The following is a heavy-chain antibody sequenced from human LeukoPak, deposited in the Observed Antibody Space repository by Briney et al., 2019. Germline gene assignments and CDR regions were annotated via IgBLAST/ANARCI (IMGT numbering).Heavy chain of an antibody. V-gene: IGHV3-23*01. D-gene: IGHD3-3*01. Sequence: GGFLRLSCVVSGFTFSSYAMSWVRQGPGKGLEWVSGIGSNGGSTFYAVSVEGRFTISRDNAKNSLYLQMNSLRGEDTAVYYCAREEWFSRTWDYWGRGTLVTVSS. J-gene: IGHJ4*02. CDR2: IGSNGGST. CDR3: AREEWFSRTWDY. CDR1: GFTFSSYA.